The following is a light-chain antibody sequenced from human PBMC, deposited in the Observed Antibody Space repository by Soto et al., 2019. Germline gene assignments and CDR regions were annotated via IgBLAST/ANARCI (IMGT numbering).Light chain of an antibody. CDR1: QSVSNY. CDR3: QQRSNWPPEFT. J-gene: IGKJ3*01. V-gene: IGKV3-11*01. Sequence: ENVLTQSPATLSLSPGERATLSCRASQSVSNYLAWYQQKPGQAPRLLIYDVSKRATGIPARFSGTGSGTDCTLTIRSLEPEDFAVYYCQQRSNWPPEFTFGPGTKVEIK. CDR2: DVS.